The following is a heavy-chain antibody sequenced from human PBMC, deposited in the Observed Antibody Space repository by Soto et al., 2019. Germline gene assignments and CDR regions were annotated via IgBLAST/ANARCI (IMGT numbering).Heavy chain of an antibody. V-gene: IGHV3-21*01. CDR2: ISSSSSYI. Sequence: GGSLRLSCAASGFIFDIYSMTWVRQAPGKGLEWVSSISSSSSYIYYADSVKGRFTISRDNAENSLYLQMSSLRADDTAVYYCARDRGAASDIRYYYYGIDVWGQGTTVTVSS. J-gene: IGHJ6*02. CDR3: ARDRGAASDIRYYYYGIDV. D-gene: IGHD3-10*01. CDR1: GFIFDIYS.